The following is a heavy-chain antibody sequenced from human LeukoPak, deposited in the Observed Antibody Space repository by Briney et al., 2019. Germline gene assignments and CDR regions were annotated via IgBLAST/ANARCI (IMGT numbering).Heavy chain of an antibody. D-gene: IGHD2-21*02. CDR2: INSDGSST. V-gene: IGHV3-74*01. CDR3: ARDGLAYCGGDCYPGPD. Sequence: GGSLRLSCAASGFTFGSYWMHWVRQAPGKGLVWVSRINSDGSSTSFADSVKGRFTISRDNAKNTLYLQMNSLRAEDTAVYYCARDGLAYCGGDCYPGPDWGQGTLVTVSS. CDR1: GFTFGSYW. J-gene: IGHJ4*02.